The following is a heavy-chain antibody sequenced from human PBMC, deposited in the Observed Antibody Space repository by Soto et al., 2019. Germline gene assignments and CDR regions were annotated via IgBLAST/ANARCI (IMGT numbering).Heavy chain of an antibody. V-gene: IGHV4-59*08. CDR2: IYYSGST. CDR1: GGSISSYY. D-gene: IGHD4-4*01. Sequence: TSETLSLTCTVSGGSISSYYWSWIRQPPGKGLEWIGYIYYSGSTNYNPSLKSRVTISVDTSKNQFSLKLSSVTAADTAVYYCARLARGSDYSNYFDYWGQGTLVTVSS. CDR3: ARLARGSDYSNYFDY. J-gene: IGHJ4*02.